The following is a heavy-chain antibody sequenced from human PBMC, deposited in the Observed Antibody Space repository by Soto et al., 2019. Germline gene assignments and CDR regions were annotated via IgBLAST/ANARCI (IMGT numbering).Heavy chain of an antibody. D-gene: IGHD3-10*01. CDR1: GYAFTSYG. V-gene: IGHV1-18*04. CDR2: IAPHSGRT. CDR3: ARAATGSYHSAY. J-gene: IGHJ4*02. Sequence: QVQLVQSGSEVKNPGASVRVSCVASGYAFTSYGVNWVRQAPGQGLEWMGWIAPHSGRTTYLPKFQGRVTMTADVSTNTAYIELRSLTSDDTGIYFCARAATGSYHSAYWGQGTVVTVSS.